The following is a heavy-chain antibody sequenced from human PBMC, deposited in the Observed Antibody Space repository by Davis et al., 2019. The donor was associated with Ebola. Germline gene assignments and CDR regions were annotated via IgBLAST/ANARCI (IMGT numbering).Heavy chain of an antibody. Sequence: ASVKVSCKASGYTFTGYYMHWVRQAPGQGLEWMGWINPNSGGTNYAQKFQGWVAMTRDTSISTAYMELSRLRSDDTAVYYCARGGRFGELLIYYYYYGMDVWGQGTTVTVSS. CDR1: GYTFTGYY. CDR2: INPNSGGT. V-gene: IGHV1-2*04. D-gene: IGHD3-10*01. J-gene: IGHJ6*02. CDR3: ARGGRFGELLIYYYYYGMDV.